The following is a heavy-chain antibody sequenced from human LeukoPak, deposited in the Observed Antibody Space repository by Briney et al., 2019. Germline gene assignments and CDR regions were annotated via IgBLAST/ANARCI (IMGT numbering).Heavy chain of an antibody. D-gene: IGHD3-10*01. Sequence: SETLSLTCTVSGGSISSYYWSWIRQPPGKGLEWIGYIYYSGSTNYNPSLKSRVTISVDTSKNQFSLKLSSVTAADTAVYYCARGNYGSEAFDYWGQGTLVTVSS. CDR3: ARGNYGSEAFDY. CDR1: GGSISSYY. V-gene: IGHV4-59*01. CDR2: IYYSGST. J-gene: IGHJ4*02.